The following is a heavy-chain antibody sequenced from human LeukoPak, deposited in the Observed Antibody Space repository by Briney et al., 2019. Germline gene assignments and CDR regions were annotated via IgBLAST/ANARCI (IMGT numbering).Heavy chain of an antibody. Sequence: GGSLRLSCEASGFTFQDYGMTGVRQRPGKGLEYVCEINWNGDNPVYENSLRGRFTISRDNAKDSVYLQMSSLRVDDTAFYYCARRSVAGATTGYYYDSWGQGTLVTVSS. J-gene: IGHJ4*02. CDR1: GFTFQDYG. V-gene: IGHV3-20*04. D-gene: IGHD1-26*01. CDR2: INWNGDNP. CDR3: ARRSVAGATTGYYYDS.